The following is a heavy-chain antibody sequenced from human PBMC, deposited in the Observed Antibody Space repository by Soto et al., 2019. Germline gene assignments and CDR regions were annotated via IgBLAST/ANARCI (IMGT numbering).Heavy chain of an antibody. CDR1: GFSFSNYG. Sequence: GGSLRLSCEVSGFSFSNYGIHWVRQAPGKGLEWVAVISHDGNSHHLADSVRGRFTISRDNSKNTVFLHMTSLRREDSAVYHCVKAQERSAQYFAVVITAFDFWGQGTMVTVSS. J-gene: IGHJ3*01. CDR2: ISHDGNSH. D-gene: IGHD3-22*01. CDR3: VKAQERSAQYFAVVITAFDF. V-gene: IGHV3-30*18.